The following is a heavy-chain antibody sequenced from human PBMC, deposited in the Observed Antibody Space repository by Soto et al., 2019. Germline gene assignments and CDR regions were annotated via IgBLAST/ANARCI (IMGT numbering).Heavy chain of an antibody. CDR2: IIPVFGIV. Sequence: SVKVSCKAYAGNPSNSAISWVRQAPGQGLEWVGGIIPVFGIVKYAQKFQGRVTITADESTNTAYMDLGSLRSEDSAVYYCASGRITVVGSRAYYSMDVWGQGTTVTASS. J-gene: IGHJ6*02. V-gene: IGHV1-69*13. CDR3: ASGRITVVGSRAYYSMDV. D-gene: IGHD6-19*01. CDR1: AGNPSNSA.